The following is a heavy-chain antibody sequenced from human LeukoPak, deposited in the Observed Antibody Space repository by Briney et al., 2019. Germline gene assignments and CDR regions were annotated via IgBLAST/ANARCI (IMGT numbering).Heavy chain of an antibody. D-gene: IGHD4-17*01. Sequence: PSETLSLTCTVSGGSITTHFWTWVRQPPGKGLEWIGYVHYSEGSNYNPSLNSRITMSPDTSKNQISLRLASVTAADTAVYYCARHKDYGDYFDYWGQGTLVTVSS. V-gene: IGHV4-59*08. CDR2: VHYSEGS. CDR3: ARHKDYGDYFDY. CDR1: GGSITTHF. J-gene: IGHJ4*02.